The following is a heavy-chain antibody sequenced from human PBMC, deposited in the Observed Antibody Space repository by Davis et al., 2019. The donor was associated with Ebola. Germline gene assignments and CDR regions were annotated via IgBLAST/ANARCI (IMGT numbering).Heavy chain of an antibody. Sequence: PGGSLRLSCAASGFTFSSYSMNWVRQAPGKGLEWVSYISSSSSTIYYADSVKGRFTISRGNAKNSLYLQMNSLRDEDTAVYYCARDEMDNWNYQSYYYGMDVWGQGTTVTVSS. J-gene: IGHJ6*02. CDR1: GFTFSSYS. CDR3: ARDEMDNWNYQSYYYGMDV. D-gene: IGHD1-7*01. CDR2: ISSSSSTI. V-gene: IGHV3-48*02.